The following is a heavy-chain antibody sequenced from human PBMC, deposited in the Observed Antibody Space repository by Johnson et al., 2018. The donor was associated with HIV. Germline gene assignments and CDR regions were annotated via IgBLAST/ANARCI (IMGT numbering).Heavy chain of an antibody. V-gene: IGHV3-30*03. CDR3: ARGLVYYDHSGLRAAAFDL. Sequence: QVQLVESGGGVVQPGRSLRLSCAASGFTFSSYGMHWVRQAPGKGLEWVAVISNDANNKYYADSVKGRFTISGDNAKSTLYLHMNSLRAEDTAVYFCARGLVYYDHSGLRAAAFDLCGQGTMVTVSP. D-gene: IGHD3-22*01. CDR1: GFTFSSYG. CDR2: ISNDANNK. J-gene: IGHJ3*01.